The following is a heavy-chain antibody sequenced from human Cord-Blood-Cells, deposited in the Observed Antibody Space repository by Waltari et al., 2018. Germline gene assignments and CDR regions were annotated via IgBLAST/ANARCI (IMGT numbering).Heavy chain of an antibody. V-gene: IGHV1-8*01. CDR3: ARGIYYDFWSGYYTFDY. Sequence: NWVRQATGQGLEGMGWMNPNSGNTGYAQKFQGRVTMTRNTSISTAYMELSSLRSEDTAVYYCARGIYYDFWSGYYTFDYWGQGTLVTVSS. CDR2: MNPNSGNT. J-gene: IGHJ4*02. D-gene: IGHD3-3*01.